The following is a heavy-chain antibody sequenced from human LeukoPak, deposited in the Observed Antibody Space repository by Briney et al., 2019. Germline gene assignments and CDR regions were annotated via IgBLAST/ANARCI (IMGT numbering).Heavy chain of an antibody. V-gene: IGHV3-33*01. D-gene: IGHD5-18*01. CDR1: GFTFSSYG. Sequence: GGSLRLSCAASGFTFSSYGMHWVRQAPGKGLEWVAVIWYDGSNKYYADSVKGRFTISRDNSKNTLYLQMNSLRAEDTAVYYCSRKRGYSYGCDYWGQGTLVTVSS. J-gene: IGHJ4*02. CDR2: IWYDGSNK. CDR3: SRKRGYSYGCDY.